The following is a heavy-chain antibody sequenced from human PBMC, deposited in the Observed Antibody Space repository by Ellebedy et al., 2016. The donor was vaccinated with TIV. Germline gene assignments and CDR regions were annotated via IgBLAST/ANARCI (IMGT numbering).Heavy chain of an antibody. V-gene: IGHV1-2*02. CDR2: INPNSGGT. Sequence: ASVKVSXXASGGTFSSYAISWVRQAPGQGLEWMGWINPNSGGTNYAQKFQGRVTMTRDTSISTAYMELSRVRSDDTAMYYCAREGDLPRGNWFDPWGQGTLVTVSS. CDR3: AREGDLPRGNWFDP. D-gene: IGHD3-16*01. CDR1: GGTFSSYA. J-gene: IGHJ5*02.